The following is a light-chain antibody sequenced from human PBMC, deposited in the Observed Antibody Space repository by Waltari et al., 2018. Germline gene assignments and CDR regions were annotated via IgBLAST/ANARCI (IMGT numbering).Light chain of an antibody. CDR2: GAS. CDR3: QQYNNWPLT. V-gene: IGKV3-15*01. Sequence: EIVMTQSPATLSVSTGERATLPCRASQSVSSNLALYQQKPGQAPRLLIYGASTSATGIPARFSGSGSGTEFTLTISSMQSEDFAVYYCQQYNNWPLTFGGGTKVEIK. CDR1: QSVSSN. J-gene: IGKJ4*01.